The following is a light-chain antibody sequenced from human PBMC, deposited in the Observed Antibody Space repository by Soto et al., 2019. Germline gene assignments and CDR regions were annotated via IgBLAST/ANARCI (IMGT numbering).Light chain of an antibody. V-gene: IGKV3-15*01. CDR3: QQYKNWPL. CDR1: QTVGTY. CDR2: GAS. Sequence: EIVLTQSPATLSVSPGDRASLSCRASQTVGTYLAWYQQKPGQAPRLLIYGASTRATGIPARFSGSGFGTEFTLTISSLQSEDFAVYYCQQYKNWPLFGQGTRLEIK. J-gene: IGKJ5*01.